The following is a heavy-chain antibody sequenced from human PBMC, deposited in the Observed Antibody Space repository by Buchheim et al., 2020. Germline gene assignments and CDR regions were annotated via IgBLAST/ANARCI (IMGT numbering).Heavy chain of an antibody. CDR2: ISYSGKP. D-gene: IGHD6-6*01. V-gene: IGHV4-59*12. Sequence: QVQLQESGLGLVKPSETLSLTCTVSGGFITPYYWSWIRQAPGKGLEWMGYISYSGKPDYSPSLRSRLTMSVDTSNTQISLPLSSVTPADTAVYYCARSLRGYRSSDNNFYYYMDVWGRGTT. CDR3: ARSLRGYRSSDNNFYYYMDV. J-gene: IGHJ6*03. CDR1: GGFITPYY.